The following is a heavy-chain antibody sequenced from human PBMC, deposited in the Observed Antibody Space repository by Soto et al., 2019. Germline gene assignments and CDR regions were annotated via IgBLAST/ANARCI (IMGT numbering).Heavy chain of an antibody. Sequence: ASVKVSCKASGDTFSFYTINWVRQAPGLGLEWVGRINPIVSMSNYAQKFQGRVTITADESTSTGYMELNNLRSDDTAIYYCARDLGGGYEPGDYWGQGTQVTVSS. CDR3: ARDLGGGYEPGDY. CDR1: GDTFSFYT. D-gene: IGHD5-12*01. CDR2: INPIVSMS. J-gene: IGHJ4*02. V-gene: IGHV1-69*04.